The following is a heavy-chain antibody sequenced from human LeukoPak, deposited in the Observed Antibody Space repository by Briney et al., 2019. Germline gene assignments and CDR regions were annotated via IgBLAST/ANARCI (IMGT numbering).Heavy chain of an antibody. CDR1: GYTFTSYD. V-gene: IGHV1-8*01. Sequence: ASVKVSCKASGYTFTSYDMTWVRQATGQGLEWMGWMNPNSGNTGYAQKFQGRVTMTRNTSISTAYMELSSLRSEDTAVYYCARGPSHYYDSSGYYGYWGQGTLVTVSS. D-gene: IGHD3-22*01. J-gene: IGHJ4*02. CDR2: MNPNSGNT. CDR3: ARGPSHYYDSSGYYGY.